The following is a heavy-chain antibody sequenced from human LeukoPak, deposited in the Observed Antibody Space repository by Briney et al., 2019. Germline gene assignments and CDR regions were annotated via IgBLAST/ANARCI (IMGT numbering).Heavy chain of an antibody. CDR1: GYTFTSYY. V-gene: IGHV1-46*01. D-gene: IGHD3-10*01. CDR3: ARDLEGYGSGSYDGGA. CDR2: INPSGGST. J-gene: IGHJ4*02. Sequence: ASVKVSCKASGYTFTSYYMHWVRQAPGQGLEWMGIINPSGGSTSYAQKFQGRVTMTTDTSTSTAYMELRSLRSDDTAVYYCARDLEGYGSGSYDGGAWGQGTLVTVSS.